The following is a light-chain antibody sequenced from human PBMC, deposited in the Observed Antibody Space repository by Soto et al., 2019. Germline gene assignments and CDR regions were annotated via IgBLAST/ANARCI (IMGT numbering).Light chain of an antibody. Sequence: DIQMTQSPSTLSASVGDRVTITCRASQSVSTWLAWYQQRPGKAPKLLIYKASSLESGVPSRFSGSGSGTELTLTISSLQSDDFATYYCQQYDGYSRTFGQGTKLEIK. CDR2: KAS. CDR1: QSVSTW. J-gene: IGKJ2*01. CDR3: QQYDGYSRT. V-gene: IGKV1-5*03.